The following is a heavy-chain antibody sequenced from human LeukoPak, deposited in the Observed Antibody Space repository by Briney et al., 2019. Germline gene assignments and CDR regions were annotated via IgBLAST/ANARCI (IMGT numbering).Heavy chain of an antibody. CDR2: INHSGYT. CDR3: TRAVAGHPD. Sequence: SETLSLTCAVSGAAFSNYYWSWVRQSPRQGLEWIGEINHSGYTNYNPSLKSRVTMSIDTSRNQFSLLLTSVTAADAGVYYCTRAVAGHPDWGQGTLVTVSS. CDR1: GAAFSNYY. V-gene: IGHV4-34*01. D-gene: IGHD6-19*01. J-gene: IGHJ4*02.